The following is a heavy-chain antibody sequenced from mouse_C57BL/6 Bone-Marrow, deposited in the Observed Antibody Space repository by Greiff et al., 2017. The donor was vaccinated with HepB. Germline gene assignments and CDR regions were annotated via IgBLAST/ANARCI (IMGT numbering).Heavy chain of an antibody. D-gene: IGHD1-1*01. CDR3: ARGNTTVERFAY. Sequence: QVQLKQPGAELVKPGASVKLSCKASGYTFTSYWMHWVKQRPGQGLEWIGMIHPNSGSTNYNEKFKSKATLTVDKSSSTAYMQLSSLTSEYSAVYYCARGNTTVERFAYWGQGTLVTVSA. CDR2: IHPNSGST. V-gene: IGHV1-64*01. CDR1: GYTFTSYW. J-gene: IGHJ3*01.